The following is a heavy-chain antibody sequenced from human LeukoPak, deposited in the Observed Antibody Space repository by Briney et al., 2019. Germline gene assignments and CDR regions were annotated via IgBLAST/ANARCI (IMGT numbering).Heavy chain of an antibody. J-gene: IGHJ6*03. V-gene: IGHV3-21*01. CDR1: GFTFSSYG. CDR3: ARGGGSYYMDV. CDR2: ISSSSSYI. Sequence: GGSLRLSCAASGFTFSSYGMGWVRQAPGKGLEWVSSISSSSSYIYYADSVKGRFTISRDNAKNSLYLQMYSLRAEDTAVYYCARGGGSYYMDVWGKGTTVTISS.